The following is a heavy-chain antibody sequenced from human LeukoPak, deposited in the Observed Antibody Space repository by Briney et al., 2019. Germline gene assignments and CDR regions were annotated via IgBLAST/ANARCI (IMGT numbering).Heavy chain of an antibody. Sequence: QPGGSLRLSCAASGFTFSSYGMHWVRQAPGKGLEWVAVIWYDGSNKYYADSVKGRFTISRDNSKNTLYLQMNSLRAEDTAVYYCARSPSRGIAAAGTPRKKSFDYWGQGTLVTVSS. J-gene: IGHJ4*02. D-gene: IGHD6-13*01. V-gene: IGHV3-33*01. CDR1: GFTFSSYG. CDR3: ARSPSRGIAAAGTPRKKSFDY. CDR2: IWYDGSNK.